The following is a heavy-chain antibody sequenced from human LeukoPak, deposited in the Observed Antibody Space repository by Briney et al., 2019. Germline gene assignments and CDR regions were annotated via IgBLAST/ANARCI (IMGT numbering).Heavy chain of an antibody. V-gene: IGHV3-30-3*01. J-gene: IGHJ3*01. D-gene: IGHD3-3*01. CDR2: ISSDGTTK. Sequence: GGSLRLSRVASGFTLSSHVMHWVRQAPGKGLEWVALISSDGTTKYNADSVEGRFTISRDTSMDTLYLQMNSLRVDDTSVYYCARGILSPRSVAFDVWGQGTMVTVS. CDR1: GFTLSSHV. CDR3: ARGILSPRSVAFDV.